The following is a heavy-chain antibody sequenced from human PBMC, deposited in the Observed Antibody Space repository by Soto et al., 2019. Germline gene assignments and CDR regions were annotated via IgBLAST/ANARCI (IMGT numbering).Heavy chain of an antibody. CDR2: IIPILGIA. D-gene: IGHD1-7*01. CDR3: ARDLELSRAFDI. CDR1: GGTFSSYT. J-gene: IGHJ3*02. Sequence: GASVKVSCKASGGTFSSYTISWVRQAPGQGLEWMGRIIPILGIANYAQKFQGRVTITADKSTSTAYMELSSLRSEDTAVYYCARDLELSRAFDIWGQGTMVTVSS. V-gene: IGHV1-69*04.